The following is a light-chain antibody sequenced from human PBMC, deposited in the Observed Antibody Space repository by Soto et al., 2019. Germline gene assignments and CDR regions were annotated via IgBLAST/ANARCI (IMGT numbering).Light chain of an antibody. CDR3: QQYYSTPRYT. CDR2: WAS. J-gene: IGKJ2*01. CDR1: QSVLYSSNNKNY. V-gene: IGKV4-1*01. Sequence: DIVMTQTPDSLAVSLGERATINCKSSQSVLYSSNNKNYLAWYQQKPVQPPKLLIYWASTRESGVPDRFSGSGSGTDVTLTISSLQAEDVAVYYCQQYYSTPRYTFGQGTKVEIK.